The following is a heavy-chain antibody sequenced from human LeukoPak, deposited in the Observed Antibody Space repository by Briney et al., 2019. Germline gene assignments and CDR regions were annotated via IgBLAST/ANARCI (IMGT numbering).Heavy chain of an antibody. V-gene: IGHV5-51*01. Sequence: GESLKISCKGSGYSFTSYWIGWVRQMPGKGLEWMGIIYPGDPDTRYSPSFQGQVTISADKSISTAYLQWSSLKASDTAMYYCARLLVATPQTSAGFDYWGQGTLVTVSS. J-gene: IGHJ4*02. CDR1: GYSFTSYW. CDR3: ARLLVATPQTSAGFDY. CDR2: IYPGDPDT. D-gene: IGHD5-12*01.